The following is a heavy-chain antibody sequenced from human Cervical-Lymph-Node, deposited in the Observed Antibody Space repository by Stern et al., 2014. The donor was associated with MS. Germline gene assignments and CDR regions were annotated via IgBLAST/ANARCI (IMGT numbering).Heavy chain of an antibody. V-gene: IGHV3-64*01. CDR1: GFTFSSYA. CDR3: ARGVTYCGGDCYGWYFDL. J-gene: IGHJ2*01. D-gene: IGHD2-21*02. CDR2: ISSNGVNT. Sequence: VQLVESGGGLVQPGGSLRLSCAASGFTFSSYAMHWVRQAPGQGLEYVSVISSNGVNTYYANSVKGSFTISRDNSKNTLYLHMGSLRIEDMAVYYCARGVTYCGGDCYGWYFDLWGHGTLVTVSS.